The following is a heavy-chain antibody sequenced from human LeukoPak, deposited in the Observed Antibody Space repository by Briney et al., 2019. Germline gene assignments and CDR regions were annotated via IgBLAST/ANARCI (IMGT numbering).Heavy chain of an antibody. Sequence: GGSLRLSCAASGFTFSNYWMHWVRQAPGKGLEWVSYISSSGSTIYYADSVKGRFTISRDNAKNSLYLQMNSLRAEDTAVYYCARIPPYYNILTGYSPYYAMDVWGQGTTVTVSS. CDR3: ARIPPYYNILTGYSPYYAMDV. CDR2: ISSSGSTI. V-gene: IGHV3-48*04. D-gene: IGHD3-9*01. J-gene: IGHJ6*02. CDR1: GFTFSNYW.